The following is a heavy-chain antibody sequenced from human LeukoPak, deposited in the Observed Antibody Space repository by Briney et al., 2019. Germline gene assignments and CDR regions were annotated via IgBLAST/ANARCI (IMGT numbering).Heavy chain of an antibody. Sequence: SGTLSLTCTVSGGSISSHYWSWIRQPPGKGLEWIGYIYYSGSTNYNPSLKGRVTISVDTSKNQFSLKLSSVTAADTAVYYCAREEGYYDTSGRYYYYYMDVWGKGTTVTVSS. CDR1: GGSISSHY. J-gene: IGHJ6*03. D-gene: IGHD3-22*01. V-gene: IGHV4-59*11. CDR2: IYYSGST. CDR3: AREEGYYDTSGRYYYYYMDV.